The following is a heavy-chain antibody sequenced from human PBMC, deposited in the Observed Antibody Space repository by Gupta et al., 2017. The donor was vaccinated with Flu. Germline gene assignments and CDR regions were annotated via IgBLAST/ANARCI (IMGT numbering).Heavy chain of an antibody. CDR1: GFTFSSYG. D-gene: IGHD1-26*01. V-gene: IGHV3-33*01. J-gene: IGHJ6*02. CDR3: ARDKLSGSYRPYYYYGMDV. Sequence: QVQLVESGGGVVQPGRSLRLSCAASGFTFSSYGMHWVRQAPGKGLEWVAVIWYDGSNKYYADSVKGRFTISRDNSKNTLYLQMNSLRAEDTAVYYCARDKLSGSYRPYYYYGMDVWGQGTTVTVSS. CDR2: IWYDGSNK.